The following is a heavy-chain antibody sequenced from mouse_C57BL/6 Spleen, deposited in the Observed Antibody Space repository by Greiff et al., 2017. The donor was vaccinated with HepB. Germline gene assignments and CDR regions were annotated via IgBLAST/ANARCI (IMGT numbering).Heavy chain of an antibody. Sequence: VQLQQSGAELVKPGASVKISCKASGYAFSSYWMNWVKQRPGTGLEWIGQIYPGDGDTNYNGKFKGKSTRTADYSSSTAYMQLSSRTSQDSAGFFCAAIYDGYDRRYVDVWGTGTTVTDSS. CDR1: GYAFSSYW. D-gene: IGHD2-3*01. CDR2: IYPGDGDT. CDR3: AAIYDGYDRRYVDV. J-gene: IGHJ1*03. V-gene: IGHV1-80*01.